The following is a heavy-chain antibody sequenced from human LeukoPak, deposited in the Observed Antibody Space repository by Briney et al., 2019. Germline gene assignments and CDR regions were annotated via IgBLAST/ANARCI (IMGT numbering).Heavy chain of an antibody. V-gene: IGHV3-21*04. CDR2: ISSSSSYI. J-gene: IGHJ4*02. Sequence: GGSLRLSCAASGFTFSTYSMNWVRQAPGKGLEWVSSISSSSSYIYYADSVKGRFTISRDNSKNTLYLQMNSLRAEDTAVYYCAKDGRRDYFDYWGQGTLVTVSS. CDR3: AKDGRRDYFDY. CDR1: GFTFSTYS.